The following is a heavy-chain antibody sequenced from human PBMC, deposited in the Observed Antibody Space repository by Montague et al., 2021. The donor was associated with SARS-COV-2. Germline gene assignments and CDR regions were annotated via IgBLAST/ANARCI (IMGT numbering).Heavy chain of an antibody. D-gene: IGHD3-9*01. Sequence: SETLSLTCTVSGGSINSSSYYWGWIRQPPGKGLEWIGSIYYSGSTYYNPSLKSRVTISVDTSKNQFSLKLSSVTAADTAVYYCATYYDILTGYYIDAFDIWGQGTMVTDSS. V-gene: IGHV4-39*01. J-gene: IGHJ3*02. CDR3: ATYYDILTGYYIDAFDI. CDR1: GGSINSSSYY. CDR2: IYYSGST.